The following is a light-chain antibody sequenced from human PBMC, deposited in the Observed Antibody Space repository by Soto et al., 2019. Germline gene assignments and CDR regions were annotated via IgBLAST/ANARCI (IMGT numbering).Light chain of an antibody. Sequence: DIQMTQSPSSLSASVGDRITITCRASQDISNYLAWYQQKPGKVPKLLIYSASTLQSGVPSRFSGSGSGTDFTLTISSLQPEDVATYFCQKYNSALTFGQWTRLEIK. J-gene: IGKJ5*01. V-gene: IGKV1-27*01. CDR3: QKYNSALT. CDR1: QDISNY. CDR2: SAS.